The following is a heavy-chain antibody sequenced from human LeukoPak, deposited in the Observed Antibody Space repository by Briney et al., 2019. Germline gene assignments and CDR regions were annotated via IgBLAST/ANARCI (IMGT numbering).Heavy chain of an antibody. CDR2: ISYDGSNK. CDR3: AKGVPHKDTIFGVDSHYFDY. D-gene: IGHD3-3*01. V-gene: IGHV3-30*18. J-gene: IGHJ4*02. Sequence: GGSLRLSCAASGFTFSSYGMHWVRQAPGKGLEWVAVISYDGSNKYYADSVKGRFTISRDNSKNTLYLQMNSLRAEDTAVYYCAKGVPHKDTIFGVDSHYFDYWGQGTLVTVSS. CDR1: GFTFSSYG.